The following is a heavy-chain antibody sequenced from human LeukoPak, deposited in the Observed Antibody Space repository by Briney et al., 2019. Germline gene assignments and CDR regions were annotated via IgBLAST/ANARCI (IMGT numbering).Heavy chain of an antibody. CDR3: ARQGYTASYYFLDF. V-gene: IGHV4-4*07. Sequence: PSETLSLTCDVSGGSISSYYWGWVRQPAGKGLEWLGRIYTTGTTHFNPALRSRPTMSVDTSKNQFSLKLTSVTAADTAVYFCARQGYTASYYFLDFWIQGTLVTVSS. J-gene: IGHJ4*01. D-gene: IGHD1-26*01. CDR1: GGSISSYY. CDR2: IYTTGTT.